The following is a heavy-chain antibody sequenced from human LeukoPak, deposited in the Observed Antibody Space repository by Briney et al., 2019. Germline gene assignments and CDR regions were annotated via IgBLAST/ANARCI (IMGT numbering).Heavy chain of an antibody. CDR2: INHSGST. J-gene: IGHJ4*02. V-gene: IGHV4-34*01. CDR1: GGSFSGYY. D-gene: IGHD3-10*01. CDR3: ARHFGPGPFDH. Sequence: SETLSLTCAVYGGSFSGYYWSWIRQPPGKGLEWIGEINHSGSTNYNPSLKSRVTISVDTSKNQFSLKLSSVTAADTAVYYCARHFGPGPFDHWGQGTLVTVSS.